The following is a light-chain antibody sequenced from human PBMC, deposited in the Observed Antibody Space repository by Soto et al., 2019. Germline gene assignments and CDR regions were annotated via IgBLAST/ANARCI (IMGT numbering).Light chain of an antibody. V-gene: IGKV3-15*01. Sequence: EVAITQSPATLSVSPGAKATLSCRASQSVSSNLAWYQQKPGQAPRLLIYGASTRATGIPARFSGSGSETEFTLTISRLQYDEVAVNYCQQYNNWPPSTYGQGTKVDIK. CDR1: QSVSSN. CDR2: GAS. J-gene: IGKJ1*01. CDR3: QQYNNWPPST.